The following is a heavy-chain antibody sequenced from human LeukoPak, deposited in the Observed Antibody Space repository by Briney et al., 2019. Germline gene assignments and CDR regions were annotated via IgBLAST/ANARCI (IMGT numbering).Heavy chain of an antibody. J-gene: IGHJ4*02. CDR3: ARGRGYDGSDYYYGFFDY. CDR2: IWFDGSKK. D-gene: IGHD3-22*01. V-gene: IGHV3-33*01. CDR1: GFTFSNYG. Sequence: PGRSLRLSCAASGFTFSNYGMHWVRQAPGKGLEWLAVIWFDGSKKYHADSVKGRFTISRDNSKNTLYLQTNSLRAEDTAVYYCARGRGYDGSDYYYGFFDYWGQGTLVTVSS.